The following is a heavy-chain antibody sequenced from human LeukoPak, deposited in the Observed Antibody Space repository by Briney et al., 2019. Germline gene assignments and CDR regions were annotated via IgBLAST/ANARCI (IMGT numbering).Heavy chain of an antibody. Sequence: PSQTLSLTCTVCGGSISSGSYYWRWIRQPAGKGLEWIGRIYTSGSTNYNPSLKSRVTISVDTSKNQFSLKLSSVTAADTAVYYCARGHDAGVYWGQGTLVTVSS. CDR2: IYTSGST. D-gene: IGHD7-27*01. CDR3: ARGHDAGVY. CDR1: GGSISSGSYY. V-gene: IGHV4-61*02. J-gene: IGHJ4*02.